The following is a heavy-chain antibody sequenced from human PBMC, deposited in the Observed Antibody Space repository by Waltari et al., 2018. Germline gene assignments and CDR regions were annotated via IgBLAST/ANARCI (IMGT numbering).Heavy chain of an antibody. J-gene: IGHJ4*02. V-gene: IGHV3-23*01. D-gene: IGHD1-26*01. CDR3: AKWGWELRCYFDY. Sequence: EVQLLESGGGLVQPGGSLRLSCAASGFTFTRYAMSWVRQAPGKGLEWVSGISGSGGSTFYADSVKGRFTISRDNSKNTLYLQMNSLRAEDTAVYYCAKWGWELRCYFDYWGQGTLVTVSS. CDR2: ISGSGGST. CDR1: GFTFTRYA.